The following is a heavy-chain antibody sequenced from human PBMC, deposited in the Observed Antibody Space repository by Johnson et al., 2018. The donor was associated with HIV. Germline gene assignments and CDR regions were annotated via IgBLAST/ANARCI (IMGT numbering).Heavy chain of an antibody. CDR3: ASVRERWELILSDGSDI. D-gene: IGHD1-26*01. CDR2: ISYDGSYK. CDR1: GFTFNNYP. J-gene: IGHJ3*02. Sequence: QVQLVESGGGVVQPGRSLRLSCTTSGFTFNNYPMHWVRQAPGKGLEWVGVISYDGSYKYYADSVKGRFTISRDNSKSTLYLQMNSLRAEDTAVYYCASVRERWELILSDGSDIWGQGTMVTLSS. V-gene: IGHV3-30*04.